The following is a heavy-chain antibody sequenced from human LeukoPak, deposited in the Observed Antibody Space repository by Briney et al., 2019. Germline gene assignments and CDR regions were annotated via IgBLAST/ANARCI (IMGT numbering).Heavy chain of an antibody. J-gene: IGHJ4*02. CDR2: ISWNSGSI. Sequence: GGSLRLSCGASGFTFDDYAMHWVRQAPGKGLEWVSGISWNSGSIGYADSVKGRFTISRDNAKNSLYLQVNSLRAEDTALYYCAKDRGGYYASFDYWGQGTLVTVSS. V-gene: IGHV3-9*01. CDR3: AKDRGGYYASFDY. D-gene: IGHD3-3*01. CDR1: GFTFDDYA.